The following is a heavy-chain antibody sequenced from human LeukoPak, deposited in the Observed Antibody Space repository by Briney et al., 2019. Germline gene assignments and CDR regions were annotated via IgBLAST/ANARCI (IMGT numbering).Heavy chain of an antibody. D-gene: IGHD3-16*01. CDR3: ARRRDYVWGSYLDY. V-gene: IGHV4-34*01. CDR1: GGSFSGYY. Sequence: PSETLSLTCAVYGGSFSGYYWSWIRQPPGKGLEWIGEINHSGSTNYNPSLKSRVTISVDTSKNQFSLKLSSVTAADTAVYYCARRRDYVWGSYLDYWGQGTLVTVSS. CDR2: INHSGST. J-gene: IGHJ4*02.